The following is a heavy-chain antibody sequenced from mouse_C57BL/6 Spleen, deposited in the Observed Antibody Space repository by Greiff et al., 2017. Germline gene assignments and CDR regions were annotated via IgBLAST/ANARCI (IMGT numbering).Heavy chain of an antibody. CDR3: ARGDGGYCGFAY. CDR1: GYTFTSYW. D-gene: IGHD2-3*01. J-gene: IGHJ3*01. Sequence: QVQLQQPGAELVKPGASVKLSCKASGYTFTSYWMHWVKQRPGQGLEWIGMIHPNSGSTNYNEKFKSKATLTVDKSSSTTYMQLSSLTSEDSAVYYCARGDGGYCGFAYWGQGTLVTVSA. CDR2: IHPNSGST. V-gene: IGHV1-64*01.